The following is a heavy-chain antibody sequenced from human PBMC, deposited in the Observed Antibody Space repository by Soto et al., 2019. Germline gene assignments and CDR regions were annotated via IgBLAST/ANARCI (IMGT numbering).Heavy chain of an antibody. Sequence: EVQLVESGGGLVQPGRSLRLSCAASGFTFDDYAMHWVRQAPGKGLEWVSGMSWNSGSIAYADSVKGRFTISRDNAKSSLYLQMNSLRAEDTALYYCAKGYYGSGSYPTFDCWGQGTLVTVSS. J-gene: IGHJ4*02. V-gene: IGHV3-9*01. CDR2: MSWNSGSI. CDR1: GFTFDDYA. D-gene: IGHD3-10*01. CDR3: AKGYYGSGSYPTFDC.